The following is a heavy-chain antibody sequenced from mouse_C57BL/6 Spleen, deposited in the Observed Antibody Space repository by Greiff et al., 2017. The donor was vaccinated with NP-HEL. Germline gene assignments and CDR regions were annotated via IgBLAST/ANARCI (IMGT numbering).Heavy chain of an antibody. Sequence: EVMLVESGGDLVKPGGSLKLSCAASGFTFSSYGMSWVRQTPDKRLEWVATISSGGSYTYYPDSVKGRFTISRDNAKNTLYLQMSSLKSEDTAMYYCARQKNGSFAYWGQGTLVTVSA. CDR3: ARQKNGSFAY. J-gene: IGHJ3*01. V-gene: IGHV5-6*01. CDR2: ISSGGSYT. D-gene: IGHD2-2*01. CDR1: GFTFSSYG.